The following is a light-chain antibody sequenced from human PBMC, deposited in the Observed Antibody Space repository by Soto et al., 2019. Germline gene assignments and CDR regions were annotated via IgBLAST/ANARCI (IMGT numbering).Light chain of an antibody. Sequence: QSALTQPRSVSGSPGQSVTISCTGSSGDIGAYDYVSWYQQHPGKAPRVVIHDVSKRPSGVPDRFSGSKSANTASLTISGLQAEDEADYYCCSYAGSYTFYVFGTGTQLTV. J-gene: IGLJ1*01. CDR1: SGDIGAYDY. CDR3: CSYAGSYTFYV. V-gene: IGLV2-11*01. CDR2: DVS.